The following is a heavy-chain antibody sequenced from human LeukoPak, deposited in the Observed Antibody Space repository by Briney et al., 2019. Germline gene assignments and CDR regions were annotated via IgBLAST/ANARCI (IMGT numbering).Heavy chain of an antibody. CDR2: INTNTGKA. D-gene: IGHD5-12*01. Sequence: ASVKVSCKACGNTFINYALNWVRQAPGQGLEWMGWINTNTGKATYAQDFAGRFVFSLDTSVGTAYLQISSLKAEDTAVYYCTSPYTGYDGFYFDYWGQGTLVTVSS. CDR1: GNTFINYA. J-gene: IGHJ4*02. CDR3: TSPYTGYDGFYFDY. V-gene: IGHV7-4-1*02.